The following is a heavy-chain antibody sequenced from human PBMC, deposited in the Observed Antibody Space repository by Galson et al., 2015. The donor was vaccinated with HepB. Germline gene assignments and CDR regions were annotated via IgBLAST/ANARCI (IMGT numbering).Heavy chain of an antibody. J-gene: IGHJ4*02. D-gene: IGHD2-2*01. CDR2: VSGSAAGTEYGITT. V-gene: IGHV3-23*01. CDR3: AKVGPSCSSTRCSDYYFDY. Sequence: VRQAPGKGLEWVAAVSGSAAGTEYGITTDYADPVKGRFTISRDNSKNTLYLQMNSLRAEDTAVYYCAKVGPSCSSTRCSDYYFDYWGQGTLVTVSS.